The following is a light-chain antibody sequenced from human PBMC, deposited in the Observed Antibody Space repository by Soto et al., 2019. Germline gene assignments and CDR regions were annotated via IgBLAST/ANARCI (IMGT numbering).Light chain of an antibody. J-gene: IGKJ5*01. CDR2: GAS. CDR1: ESVSPN. Sequence: IVMTQSPATLALSPGERATLSCRASESVSPNLAWYQQRPGQAPRLLIYGASTRATGIPGRFSASGSGTAFTLTISSLESEDFAVYYCQQYYTWPSFGQGTRLEIK. CDR3: QQYYTWPS. V-gene: IGKV3-15*01.